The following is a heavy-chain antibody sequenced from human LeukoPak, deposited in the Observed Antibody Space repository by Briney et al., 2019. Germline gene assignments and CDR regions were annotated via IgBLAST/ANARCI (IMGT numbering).Heavy chain of an antibody. D-gene: IGHD1-26*01. V-gene: IGHV3-9*01. CDR2: ISWNSGSI. J-gene: IGHJ4*02. CDR1: GFTFDDYA. CDR3: ARAYRPSGSYYFDY. Sequence: PGRSLRLSCAASGFTFDDYAMHWVRQAPGKGLEWVSGISWNSGSIGYADSVKGRFTISRDNAKNSLYLQMNSLRAEDTAVYYCARAYRPSGSYYFDYWGQGTLVTVSS.